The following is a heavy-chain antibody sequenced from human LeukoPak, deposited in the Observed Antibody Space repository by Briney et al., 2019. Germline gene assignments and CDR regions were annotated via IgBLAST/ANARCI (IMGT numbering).Heavy chain of an antibody. CDR2: MNPNSGNT. J-gene: IGHJ3*02. CDR3: ARDPGAAATHAFDI. CDR1: GYTFTSYG. Sequence: ASVKVSCKASGYTFTSYGISWVRQATGQGLEWMGWMNPNSGNTGYAQKFQGRVTMTRNTSISTAYMELSSLRSEDTAVYYCARDPGAAATHAFDIWGQGTMVTVSS. D-gene: IGHD6-13*01. V-gene: IGHV1-8*02.